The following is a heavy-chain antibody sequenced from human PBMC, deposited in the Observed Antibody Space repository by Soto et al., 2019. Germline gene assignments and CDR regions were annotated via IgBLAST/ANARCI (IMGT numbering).Heavy chain of an antibody. J-gene: IGHJ4*02. CDR3: AGSPIVVVIYLFDY. D-gene: IGHD3-22*01. V-gene: IGHV3-23*01. CDR2: ISGSGGST. Sequence: PWGSLRLSCAASGFTFSSYAMSWVRQAPGKGLEWVSAISGSGGSTYYADSVKGRFTISRDNSKNTLYLQMNSLRAEDTAVYYCAGSPIVVVIYLFDYWGQGTLVTVSS. CDR1: GFTFSSYA.